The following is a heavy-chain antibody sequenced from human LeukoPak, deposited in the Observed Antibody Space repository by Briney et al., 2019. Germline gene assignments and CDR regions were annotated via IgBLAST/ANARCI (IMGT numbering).Heavy chain of an antibody. V-gene: IGHV3-74*01. Sequence: GGSLRLSCAASGFTFSSYWMHWVRQVPGKGLVWVSRINPGGSSTDYADSVKGRFTISRDNAKNTLYLQMNSLRAEDTALYHCAREVTAGAFDIWGQGTMVTVSS. CDR3: AREVTAGAFDI. CDR1: GFTFSSYW. CDR2: INPGGSST. J-gene: IGHJ3*02.